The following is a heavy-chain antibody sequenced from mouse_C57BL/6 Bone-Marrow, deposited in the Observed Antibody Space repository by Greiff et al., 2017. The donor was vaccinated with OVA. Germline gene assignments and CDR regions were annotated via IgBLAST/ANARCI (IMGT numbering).Heavy chain of an antibody. V-gene: IGHV5-4*01. CDR1: GFTFSSYA. J-gene: IGHJ2*01. CDR3: ARDSYYSNYVGY. D-gene: IGHD2-5*01. Sequence: EVQLVESGGGLVKPGGSLKLSCAASGFTFSSYAMSWVRQTPEKRLEWVATISDGGSYTYYPANVKGRFTISRDNAKNNLYLQMSHLKSEDTAMYYCARDSYYSNYVGYWGQGTTLTVSS. CDR2: ISDGGSYT.